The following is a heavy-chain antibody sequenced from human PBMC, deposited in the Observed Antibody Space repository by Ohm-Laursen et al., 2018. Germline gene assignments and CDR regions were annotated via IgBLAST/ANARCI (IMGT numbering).Heavy chain of an antibody. D-gene: IGHD2-15*01. CDR2: ISSSSGSI. CDR3: ARGIRDV. V-gene: IGHV3-21*01. Sequence: SLRLSCTASGFIFSSYSMSWVRQAPGKGLEWVSSISSSSGSIYYADSVKGRFTISRDNAKNSLYLQMNSLRAEDTAVYYCARGIRDVWGQGTTVTVSS. CDR1: GFIFSSYS. J-gene: IGHJ6*02.